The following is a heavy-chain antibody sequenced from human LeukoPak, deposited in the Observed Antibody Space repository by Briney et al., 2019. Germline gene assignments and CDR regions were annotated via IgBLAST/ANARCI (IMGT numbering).Heavy chain of an antibody. CDR3: ARGFLGDAFDI. Sequence: AGSLRLSCAASGFTFSRYDMHWVRQATGKGLEWVSAIGTVGDPYYPGSVKGRFTISRENAKNSLYLQMNSLRDGDTAVYYCARGFLGDAFDIWCEGTMVTVAS. D-gene: IGHD3-3*01. J-gene: IGHJ3*02. CDR1: GFTFSRYD. CDR2: IGTVGDP. V-gene: IGHV3-13*05.